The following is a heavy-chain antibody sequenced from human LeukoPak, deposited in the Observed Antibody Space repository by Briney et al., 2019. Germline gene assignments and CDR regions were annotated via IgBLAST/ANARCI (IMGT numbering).Heavy chain of an antibody. CDR3: AKAFYYDILTGYFDY. D-gene: IGHD3-9*01. V-gene: IGHV3-53*01. Sequence: PGGSLRLSCEASDFTVSGTFMSWVRQALGKGLEWLSVIYSGGNTYYADSVKGRFTISRDNSKNTLYLQMNSLRAEDTAVYYCAKAFYYDILTGYFDYWGQGTLVTVSS. CDR1: DFTVSGTF. J-gene: IGHJ4*02. CDR2: IYSGGNT.